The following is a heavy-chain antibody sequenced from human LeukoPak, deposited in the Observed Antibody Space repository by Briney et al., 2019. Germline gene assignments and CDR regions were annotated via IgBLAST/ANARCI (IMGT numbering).Heavy chain of an antibody. D-gene: IGHD4-17*01. J-gene: IGHJ4*02. Sequence: SETLSLTCVVSGGSICSPNWWTWVRQPPGKGLEWIGEVSHTGRTNYHPSLQSRVTISLDESKNHFSLRVTSMTAADTAVYYCASRDDSGPYWGQGTLVTVSS. V-gene: IGHV4/OR15-8*01. CDR2: VSHTGRT. CDR3: ASRDDSGPY. CDR1: GGSICSPNW.